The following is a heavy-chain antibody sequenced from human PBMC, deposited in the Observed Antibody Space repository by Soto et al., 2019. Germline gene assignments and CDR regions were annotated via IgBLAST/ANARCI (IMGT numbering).Heavy chain of an antibody. V-gene: IGHV3-21*01. J-gene: IGHJ6*02. CDR1: AFSLISYS. CDR2: ISSSSSYI. CDR3: ARDLWNSSPYYYYCRDG. D-gene: IGHD1-7*01. Sequence: GGTLRLPCAPSAFSLISYSMNVVLQAPRKGLEWVSSISSSSSYIYYADSVKGRFTISRDNAKNSLYLQMNSLRAEDTAVYYCARDLWNSSPYYYYCRDGWGRGTRVAVSS.